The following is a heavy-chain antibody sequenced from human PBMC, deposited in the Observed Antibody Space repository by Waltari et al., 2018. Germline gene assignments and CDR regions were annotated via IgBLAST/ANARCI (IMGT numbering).Heavy chain of an antibody. CDR1: GGSISSYY. J-gene: IGHJ4*02. CDR2: IYYSGRT. V-gene: IGHV4-59*01. Sequence: QVQLQESGPGLVKPSETLSLTCTVSGGSISSYYWSWIRQPPGKGLEWIGYIYYSGRTNYHPALKSRVTISVDTSKNQFSLKLSSVTAADTAVYYCARGRWEVGAIFDYWGQGTLVTVSS. D-gene: IGHD1-26*01. CDR3: ARGRWEVGAIFDY.